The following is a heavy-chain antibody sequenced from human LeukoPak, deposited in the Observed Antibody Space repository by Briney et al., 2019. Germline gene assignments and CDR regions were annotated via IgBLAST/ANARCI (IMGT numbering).Heavy chain of an antibody. J-gene: IGHJ4*02. CDR2: ISNDATKK. CDR3: AKDMNTVTTTFDY. CDR1: GFTFSTYA. V-gene: IGHV3-30*18. D-gene: IGHD4-17*01. Sequence: GGSLRLSCAASGFTFSTYAMHWVRQAPGKGLEWVAVISNDATKKYYADSVKGRSTISRDNSESTLYLQMNSLRAEDTAVYYCAKDMNTVTTTFDYWGQGTLVTVSS.